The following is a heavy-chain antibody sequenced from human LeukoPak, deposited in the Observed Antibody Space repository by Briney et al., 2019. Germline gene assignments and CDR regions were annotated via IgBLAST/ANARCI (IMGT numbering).Heavy chain of an antibody. CDR3: ARDRLRWPKIDY. J-gene: IGHJ4*02. Sequence: SETLSLTCTVSSGSISSNYWGWIRQPPGKGLEWIGSIYYSVTTYYNPSLKSRVTISVDTSKNQFSLKLNSVTAADTAVYYCARDRLRWPKIDYWGQGTLVTVSS. D-gene: IGHD4-23*01. CDR1: SGSISSNY. CDR2: IYYSVTT. V-gene: IGHV4-39*07.